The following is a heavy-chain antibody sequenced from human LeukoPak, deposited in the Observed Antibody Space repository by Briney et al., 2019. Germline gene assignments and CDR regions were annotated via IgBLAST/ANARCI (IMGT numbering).Heavy chain of an antibody. CDR2: IYYIGST. CDR1: GGSLSSRSNY. CDR3: ARGVRGLGFDY. V-gene: IGHV4-39*07. D-gene: IGHD3-10*01. Sequence: PSQTPSLSCTLSGGSLSSRSNYWGWFRQPPGKGLEGMGSIYYIGSTYYSPSLKSRVTISVDTSKYQFSLKLSSVTAADTAVYYCARGVRGLGFDYWGQGTLVTVSS. J-gene: IGHJ4*02.